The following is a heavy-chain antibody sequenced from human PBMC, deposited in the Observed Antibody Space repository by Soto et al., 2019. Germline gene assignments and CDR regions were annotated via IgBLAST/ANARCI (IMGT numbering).Heavy chain of an antibody. Sequence: PSETLSLTCTVSGGSVSSGSYYWSWIRQPPGKGLEWIGYIYYSGSTNYNPSLKSRVTISVDTSKNQFSLKLSSVTAADTAVYYCARETYYDILTGYSHWFDPWGQGTLVPVSS. CDR2: IYYSGST. J-gene: IGHJ5*02. CDR3: ARETYYDILTGYSHWFDP. V-gene: IGHV4-61*01. D-gene: IGHD3-9*01. CDR1: GGSVSSGSYY.